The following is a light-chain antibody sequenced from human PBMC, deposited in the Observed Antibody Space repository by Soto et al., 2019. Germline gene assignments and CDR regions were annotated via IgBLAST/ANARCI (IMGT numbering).Light chain of an antibody. Sequence: EIVLTQSPATLSLSPGERATLSCRASQSVSSYLAWYQQKPGQAPRLLTYGASTRATGIPARFSGSGSGTDFTLTISSLQPEDVATYYCQKYNSAPLTFGGGTKVDIK. CDR3: QKYNSAPLT. J-gene: IGKJ4*01. CDR1: QSVSSY. CDR2: GAS. V-gene: IGKV3-11*01.